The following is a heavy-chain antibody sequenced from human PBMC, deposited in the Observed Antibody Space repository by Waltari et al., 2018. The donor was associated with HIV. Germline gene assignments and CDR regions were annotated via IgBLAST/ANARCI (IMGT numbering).Heavy chain of an antibody. J-gene: IGHJ6*02. CDR3: ARGPIMTPGNFYNGFDV. D-gene: IGHD2-15*01. V-gene: IGHV4-59*11. CDR2: IYFNGNT. Sequence: QVQLQESGPGLVKPSETLSLTCSVSVGSITNPSLSWIRQSPEKGLEWIGYIYFNGNTNYNSSLKSRVTMSADTSKNQISLKLTSVTAADSAKYYCARGPIMTPGNFYNGFDVWGRGTTVTVSS. CDR1: VGSITNPS.